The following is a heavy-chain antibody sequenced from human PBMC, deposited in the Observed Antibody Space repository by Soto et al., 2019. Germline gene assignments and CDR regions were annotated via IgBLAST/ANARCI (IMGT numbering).Heavy chain of an antibody. J-gene: IGHJ6*02. CDR2: IRSKANSYAT. D-gene: IGHD3-3*01. Sequence: GGSLRLSCAASGFTFSGSAMHWVRQASGKGLEWVGRIRSKANSYATAYAASVKGRFTISRDDSKNTAYLQMNSLKTEDTAVYYCTSPTYYDFWSGSPGPYYYYGMDVWGQGTTVTVSS. CDR1: GFTFSGSA. V-gene: IGHV3-73*01. CDR3: TSPTYYDFWSGSPGPYYYYGMDV.